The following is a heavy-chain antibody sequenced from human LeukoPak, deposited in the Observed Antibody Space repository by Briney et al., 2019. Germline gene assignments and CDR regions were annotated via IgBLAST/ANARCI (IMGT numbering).Heavy chain of an antibody. D-gene: IGHD6-19*01. CDR3: ARAPGGVAGLSVDY. CDR1: GGSFSGYY. Sequence: SETLSLTCAVYGGSFSGYYWSWIRQPPGKGLEWIGYIYYSGSTNYNPSLKSRVTISVDTSKNQFSLKLSSVTAADTAVYYCARAPGGVAGLSVDYWGQGTLVTVSS. V-gene: IGHV4-59*01. CDR2: IYYSGST. J-gene: IGHJ4*02.